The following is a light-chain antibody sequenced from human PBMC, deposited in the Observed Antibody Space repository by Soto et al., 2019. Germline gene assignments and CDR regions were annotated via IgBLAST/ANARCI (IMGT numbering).Light chain of an antibody. Sequence: QSVLTQPASVSGSPGQSITISCTGTSSDIGSYNYVSWYQQHPGKAPKLMIYDVSNRPSGVSNRFSGSKSGKTASLTISGLQAEDEADYYCSSYTSSSTPVVFGGGTKLTVL. CDR3: SSYTSSSTPVV. V-gene: IGLV2-14*01. CDR1: SSDIGSYNY. J-gene: IGLJ2*01. CDR2: DVS.